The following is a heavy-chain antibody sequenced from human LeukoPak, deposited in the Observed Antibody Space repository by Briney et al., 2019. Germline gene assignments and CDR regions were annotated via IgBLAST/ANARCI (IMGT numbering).Heavy chain of an antibody. CDR2: IYHSGST. D-gene: IGHD6-13*01. CDR3: ARDSSSWHAYYYGMDV. Sequence: SETLSLTCAVSGYSISSGYYWGWIRQPPGKGLEWIGSIYHSGSTYYNPSLKSRVTISVDTSKNQFSLKLSSVTAADTAVYYCARDSSSWHAYYYGMDVWGKGTTVTVSS. V-gene: IGHV4-38-2*02. J-gene: IGHJ6*04. CDR1: GYSISSGYY.